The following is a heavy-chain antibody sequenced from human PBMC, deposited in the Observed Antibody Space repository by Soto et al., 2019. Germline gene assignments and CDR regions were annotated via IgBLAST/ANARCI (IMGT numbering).Heavy chain of an antibody. Sequence: QLQLQESGSGLVKPSQTLSLTCAVSGGSISSGGYSWSWIRQPLGKGLEWIGYIYHSGSTYYNPSLKSRVTISVDRSKNQFSLKLSSVTAADTAVHYCARVWGDESSSSSVFDYWGQGTLVTVSS. CDR2: IYHSGST. D-gene: IGHD6-6*01. CDR1: GGSISSGGYS. J-gene: IGHJ4*02. V-gene: IGHV4-30-2*01. CDR3: ARVWGDESSSSSVFDY.